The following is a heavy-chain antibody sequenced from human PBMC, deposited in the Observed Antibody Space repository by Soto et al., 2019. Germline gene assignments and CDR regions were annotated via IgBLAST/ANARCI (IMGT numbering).Heavy chain of an antibody. J-gene: IGHJ4*02. CDR1: GGSFSGYY. Sequence: QVQLQQSGAGLLKPSETLSLTCAVYGGSFSGYYWSWIRQPPGKGLEWIGEINHSGSTNYNPSLKGRVTISVDTPKNQFSLKLSSVIALDTGGYHSASADYDFWSGYPTFDYWGQGTLVTVSS. CDR2: INHSGST. D-gene: IGHD3-3*01. CDR3: ASADYDFWSGYPTFDY. V-gene: IGHV4-34*01.